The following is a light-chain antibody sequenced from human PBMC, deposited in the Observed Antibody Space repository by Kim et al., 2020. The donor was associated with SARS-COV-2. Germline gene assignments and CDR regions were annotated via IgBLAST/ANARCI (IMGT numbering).Light chain of an antibody. V-gene: IGKV1-39*01. CDR1: QTISTF. J-gene: IGKJ2*01. CDR3: QQSYRTPYT. CDR2: SSS. Sequence: DIQMTQSPSSLSTSLGDRVTITCRASQTISTFLNWYQQKPGKAPNLLISSSSTLQSGAPSRFSGSGSGTDFTLTISSLQPEDIATYYCQQSYRTPYTLGQGTKLEIK.